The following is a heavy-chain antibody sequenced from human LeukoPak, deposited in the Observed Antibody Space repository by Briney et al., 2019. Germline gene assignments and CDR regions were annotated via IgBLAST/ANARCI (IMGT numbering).Heavy chain of an antibody. V-gene: IGHV3-23*01. Sequence: SGGSLRLSCAASGFTFNSYAMSWVRQAPGKGLEWVSAISPSGPDTYYADSVKGRFTISRDNSKNTLYLQMSSLRADDSAVYYCAKRGGYETVAAFDYWGQGTLVTVPS. CDR1: GFTFNSYA. D-gene: IGHD3-16*01. J-gene: IGHJ4*02. CDR2: ISPSGPDT. CDR3: AKRGGYETVAAFDY.